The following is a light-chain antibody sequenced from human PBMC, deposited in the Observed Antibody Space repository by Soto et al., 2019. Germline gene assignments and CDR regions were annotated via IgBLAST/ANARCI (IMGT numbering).Light chain of an antibody. Sequence: EIVLTQSPGTLSLSPGERATLSCRASQSVSSSYLAWYQQKPGQAPRLLIYGASSRATGIPDRFSASGSGTDFTLTISRLEPEDSAVFYCHLYGASPPTFGQGTKVEI. CDR2: GAS. J-gene: IGKJ1*01. V-gene: IGKV3-20*01. CDR3: HLYGASPPT. CDR1: QSVSSSY.